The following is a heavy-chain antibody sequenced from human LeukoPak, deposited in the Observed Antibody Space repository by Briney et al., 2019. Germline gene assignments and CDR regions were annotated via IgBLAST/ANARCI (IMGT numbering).Heavy chain of an antibody. CDR3: ARLVVPAAMGHGLDY. J-gene: IGHJ4*02. CDR2: IYYSGTT. D-gene: IGHD2-2*01. Sequence: PSETLSLTCIVSGGSISSTSYYWGWIHQPPGKGLEWIGTIYYSGTTYYNPSLKSRVTISVDTSKNQFSLKLSSVTAADTAVYYCARLVVPAAMGHGLDYWGQGTMVTVSS. V-gene: IGHV4-39*01. CDR1: GGSISSTSYY.